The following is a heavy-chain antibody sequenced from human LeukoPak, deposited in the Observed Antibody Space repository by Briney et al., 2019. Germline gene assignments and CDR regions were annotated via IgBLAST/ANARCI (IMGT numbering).Heavy chain of an antibody. CDR1: GGSISSYY. Sequence: SETLSLTCTVSGGSISSYYWSWIRQPPGKGLEWIGYIYYSGSTNYNPSLESRVTISVDTSKNQFSLKLSSVTAADTAVYYCARAPYNWNDVSWFDHWGQGTLVTVSS. J-gene: IGHJ5*02. CDR2: IYYSGST. D-gene: IGHD1-1*01. CDR3: ARAPYNWNDVSWFDH. V-gene: IGHV4-59*08.